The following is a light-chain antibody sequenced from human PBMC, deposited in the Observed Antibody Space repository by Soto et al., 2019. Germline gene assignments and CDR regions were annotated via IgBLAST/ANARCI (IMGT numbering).Light chain of an antibody. CDR1: QSVSSNY. Sequence: ELVVTQSPGTLSLSPGDGATLSCRGSQSVSSNYLAWYQQKTGQAPRLLIYGESNRATGIPDRLSGSGSGTELNLTISRLEPEDFAVYYCQKYSSSPLTCGGGTKVDI. J-gene: IGKJ4*01. CDR2: GES. CDR3: QKYSSSPLT. V-gene: IGKV3-20*01.